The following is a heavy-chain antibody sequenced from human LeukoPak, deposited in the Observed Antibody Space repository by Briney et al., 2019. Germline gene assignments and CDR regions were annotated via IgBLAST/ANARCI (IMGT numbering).Heavy chain of an antibody. CDR2: TYYRSKWYN. CDR1: GDSVSSNSAA. V-gene: IGHV6-1*01. J-gene: IGHJ4*02. Sequence: SQTLSLTCAISGDSVSSNSAAWNWIRQSPSRGLEWLGSTYYRSKWYNDYAVSVKSRITINPDTSKNQCSLQLNSVTPEDTAVYYCARTGLLWFGELPLFDYWGQGTLVTVSS. CDR3: ARTGLLWFGELPLFDY. D-gene: IGHD3-10*01.